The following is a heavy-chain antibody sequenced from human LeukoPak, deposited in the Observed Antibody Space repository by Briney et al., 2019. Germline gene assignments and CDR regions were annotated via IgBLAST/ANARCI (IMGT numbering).Heavy chain of an antibody. Sequence: GGSLRLSCAASGFTFSSYGMHWVRQAPGKGLEWVAFIRYDGSNKYYADSVKGRFTISRDNSKNTLYLQMNSLRAEDTAVYYCARDLSGTGYSSSWSDYWGQGTLVTVSS. D-gene: IGHD6-13*01. CDR3: ARDLSGTGYSSSWSDY. CDR2: IRYDGSNK. J-gene: IGHJ4*02. V-gene: IGHV3-30*02. CDR1: GFTFSSYG.